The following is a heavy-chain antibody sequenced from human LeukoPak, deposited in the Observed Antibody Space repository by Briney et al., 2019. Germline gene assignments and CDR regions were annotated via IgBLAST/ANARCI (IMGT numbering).Heavy chain of an antibody. V-gene: IGHV3-74*01. CDR2: INSDGSST. Sequence: GGSLRLSCAASRFTFSSYWMHWVRQAPGKGLVWVSRINSDGSSTIYADSVKGRFTISRDNPQNTLFLPMHSLRAEDTAVFYCARGDVSDYWGQGTLVTVSS. J-gene: IGHJ4*02. CDR3: ARGDVSDY. D-gene: IGHD5/OR15-5a*01. CDR1: RFTFSSYW.